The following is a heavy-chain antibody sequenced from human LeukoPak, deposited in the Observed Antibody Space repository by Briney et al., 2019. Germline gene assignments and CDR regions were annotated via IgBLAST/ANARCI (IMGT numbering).Heavy chain of an antibody. D-gene: IGHD2-15*01. CDR1: GFTLSGST. CDR2: IRSKVNSYAT. CDR3: TWELLGY. Sequence: DPGGSLRLSCVASGFTLSGSTMHWVRQASGKGLEWVGRIRSKVNSYATAYAASVEGRFTISRDDSKSTTYLQMNSLKTEDTAVYYCTWELLGYWGQGILVTVSS. J-gene: IGHJ4*02. V-gene: IGHV3-73*01.